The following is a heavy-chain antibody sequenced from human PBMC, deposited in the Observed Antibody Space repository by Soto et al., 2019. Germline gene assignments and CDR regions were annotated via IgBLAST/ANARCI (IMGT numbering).Heavy chain of an antibody. D-gene: IGHD3-3*01. CDR3: AREVGSIFGVVILTYFDY. CDR2: INTNTGNP. Sequence: ASVKVSCKASGYTFTSYAMNWVRQAPGQGLEWMGWINTNTGNPTYAQGFTGRFVFSLDTSVSTAYLQICSLKVEDTAVYYCAREVGSIFGVVILTYFDYWGQGTLVTVS. CDR1: GYTFTSYA. J-gene: IGHJ4*02. V-gene: IGHV7-4-1*01.